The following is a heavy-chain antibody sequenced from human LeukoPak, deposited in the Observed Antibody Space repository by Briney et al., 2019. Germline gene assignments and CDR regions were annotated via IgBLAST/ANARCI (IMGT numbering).Heavy chain of an antibody. Sequence: SVKVSCKASGGTFSSYAISWVRQAPGQGLEWMGGIIPIFGTANYAQKFQGRVTITADKSTSTAYMELSSLRSEDTAVYYCARARATTTGGAFDIWGQGTMVTVSS. D-gene: IGHD4-17*01. J-gene: IGHJ3*02. CDR1: GGTFSSYA. V-gene: IGHV1-69*06. CDR3: ARARATTTGGAFDI. CDR2: IIPIFGTA.